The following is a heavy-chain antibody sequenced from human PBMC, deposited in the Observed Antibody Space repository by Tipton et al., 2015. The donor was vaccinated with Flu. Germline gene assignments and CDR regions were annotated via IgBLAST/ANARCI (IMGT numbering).Heavy chain of an antibody. CDR2: IKEDGSEI. CDR3: ARAVGDGEAY. V-gene: IGHV3-7*03. J-gene: IGHJ4*02. D-gene: IGHD6-19*01. CDR1: GFTFRNYW. Sequence: SLRLSCATSGFTFRNYWMHWVRQAPGKGLEWVANIKEDGSEIYYVDSVKGRFTISRDNAKNSLYLQMSSLRAEDTAVYYCARAVGDGEAYWGQGTLVTVSS.